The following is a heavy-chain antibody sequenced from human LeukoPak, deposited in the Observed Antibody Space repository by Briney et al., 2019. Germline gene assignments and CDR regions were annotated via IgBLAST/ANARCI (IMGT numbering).Heavy chain of an antibody. CDR2: INSDGSST. CDR3: ASTRGATVTNY. Sequence: GGSLRLSCAASGFTFSSYWMHWVRQAPGKGLVWVSRINSDGSSTSYADSVKGRFTISRDNAKNTLYLQMNSLRAEDTAVYYCASTRGATVTNYWGQGTPVTVSS. CDR1: GFTFSSYW. J-gene: IGHJ4*02. D-gene: IGHD4-17*01. V-gene: IGHV3-74*01.